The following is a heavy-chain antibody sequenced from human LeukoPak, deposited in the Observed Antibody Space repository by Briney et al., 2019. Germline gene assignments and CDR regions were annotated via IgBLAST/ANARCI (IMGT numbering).Heavy chain of an antibody. CDR3: ARDIPSGFYTPDY. D-gene: IGHD5-12*01. CDR2: IETDGDEK. Sequence: GGSLRLSCVASGFTFSDYWMSWVRQAPGMGLEWVANIETDGDEKNYVDSVKGRFTISRDNARNSLYLQMSSLRVEDTAVYYCARDIPSGFYTPDYWGRGTLVTVSS. J-gene: IGHJ4*02. V-gene: IGHV3-7*01. CDR1: GFTFSDYW.